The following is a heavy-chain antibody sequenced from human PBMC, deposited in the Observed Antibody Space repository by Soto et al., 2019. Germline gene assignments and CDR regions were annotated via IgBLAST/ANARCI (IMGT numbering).Heavy chain of an antibody. CDR3: ARDTKDL. D-gene: IGHD2-2*01. CDR2: ISYDGSNK. V-gene: IGHV3-30-3*01. CDR1: GFTFSSYA. Sequence: GGSLRLSCAASGFTFSSYAMHWVRQAPGKGLEWVAVISYDGSNKYYADSVKGRFTISRDNSKNTLYLQMNSLRAEDTAVYYCARDTKDLWGQGTLVTVSS. J-gene: IGHJ4*02.